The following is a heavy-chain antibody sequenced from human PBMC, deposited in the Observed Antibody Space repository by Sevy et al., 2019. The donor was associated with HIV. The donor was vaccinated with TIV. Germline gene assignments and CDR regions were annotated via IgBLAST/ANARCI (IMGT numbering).Heavy chain of an antibody. D-gene: IGHD4-4*01. CDR2: ISYDGSNN. CDR3: AKDTPAYSMRRYGMDV. V-gene: IGHV3-30*18. Sequence: GGSLRLSCAASGFTFSTFGMHWVRQAPGKGLEWMAIISYDGSNNYYADSVKGRFTISRDNSKNILYLQMNSLRAVDTAVYYCAKDTPAYSMRRYGMDVWGQGTTVTVSS. CDR1: GFTFSTFG. J-gene: IGHJ6*02.